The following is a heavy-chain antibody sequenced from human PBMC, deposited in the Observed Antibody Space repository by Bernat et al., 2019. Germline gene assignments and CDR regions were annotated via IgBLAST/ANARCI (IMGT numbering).Heavy chain of an antibody. CDR1: GGSISSYY. V-gene: IGHV4-4*07. D-gene: IGHD1-26*01. CDR2: IYTSGST. J-gene: IGHJ5*02. Sequence: QVQLQESGPGLVKPSETLSLTCTVSGGSISSYYWSWIRQPAGKGLEWIGRIYTSGSTNYNPSLKSRVTMSVDTSKNQFSLKLSSVTAADTAVYYCARASQSGSYAFLWLDPWGQGTLVTVSS. CDR3: ARASQSGSYAFLWLDP.